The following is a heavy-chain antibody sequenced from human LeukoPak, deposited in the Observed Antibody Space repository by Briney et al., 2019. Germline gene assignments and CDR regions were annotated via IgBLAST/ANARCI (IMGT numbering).Heavy chain of an antibody. V-gene: IGHV1-8*02. Sequence: ASVKVSCKASGYTFTGYYMHWVRQAPGQGLEWMGWMNPNSGNTGYAQKFQGRVTMIRNTSISTAYMELSSLRSEDTAVYYCALEVLGYCSGGSCYWLDYWGQGTLVTVSS. CDR2: MNPNSGNT. CDR1: GYTFTGYY. J-gene: IGHJ4*02. CDR3: ALEVLGYCSGGSCYWLDY. D-gene: IGHD2-15*01.